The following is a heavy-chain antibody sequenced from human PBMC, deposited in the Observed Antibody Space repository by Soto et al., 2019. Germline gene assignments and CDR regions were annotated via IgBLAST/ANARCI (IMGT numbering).Heavy chain of an antibody. Sequence: GGSLRLSCAASGFTFSSYPMHWVRQAPGKGLGWVSRINSDGTYINYADSVKGRFTTSRDNAKNMLYLQMNSLGAEDTALYYCVTGWSEYWGQGTLVTVSS. D-gene: IGHD2-15*01. J-gene: IGHJ4*02. V-gene: IGHV3-74*01. CDR2: INSDGTYI. CDR1: GFTFSSYP. CDR3: VTGWSEY.